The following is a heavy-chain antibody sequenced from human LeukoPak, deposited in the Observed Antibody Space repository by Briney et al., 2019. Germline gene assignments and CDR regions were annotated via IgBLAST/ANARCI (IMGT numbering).Heavy chain of an antibody. Sequence: PSATLSLTCSVSGVSISSSSYYWSWIRQPPGKGLEWIGTLYFYDGTAHYNPSLESRVTMSGDTTKNQFYLRLDSVTAPDTAVYYCASEVMAYAFDTRGPGTTVAVS. J-gene: IGHJ3*01. V-gene: IGHV4-39*01. CDR1: GVSISSSSYY. D-gene: IGHD2-21*01. CDR2: LYFYDGTA. CDR3: ASEVMAYAFDT.